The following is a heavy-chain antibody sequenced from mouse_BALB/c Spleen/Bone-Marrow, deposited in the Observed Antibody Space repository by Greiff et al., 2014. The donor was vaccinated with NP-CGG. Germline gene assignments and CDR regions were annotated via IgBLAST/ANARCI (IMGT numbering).Heavy chain of an antibody. D-gene: IGHD2-4*01. CDR3: ARVSYDYFDY. J-gene: IGHJ2*01. V-gene: IGHV5-4*02. CDR1: GFTFSDYY. CDR2: ISDGGSYT. Sequence: VQLKESGGGLVKPGGSLKLSCAASGFTFSDYYMYWVRQTPEKRQEWVATISDGGSYTYYPDSVKGRFTISRDNAKNNLYLQMSSLKSEDTAMYYCARVSYDYFDYWGQGTTLTVSS.